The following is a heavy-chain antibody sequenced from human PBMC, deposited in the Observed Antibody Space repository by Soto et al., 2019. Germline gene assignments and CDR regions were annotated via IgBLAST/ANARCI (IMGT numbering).Heavy chain of an antibody. CDR3: AKGGLLPRANRWF. CDR1: GFTFSNYP. J-gene: IGHJ4*02. V-gene: IGHV3-23*01. D-gene: IGHD2-2*01. Sequence: HPGGSLRLSCAASGFTFSNYPMTWVRQAPGKGLDWVSTISGSGVDTYYPDSVKGRVTISRDNSKNTLYLQINSLRAEDTAVYYCAKGGLLPRANRWFWGQGTLVTVSS. CDR2: ISGSGVDT.